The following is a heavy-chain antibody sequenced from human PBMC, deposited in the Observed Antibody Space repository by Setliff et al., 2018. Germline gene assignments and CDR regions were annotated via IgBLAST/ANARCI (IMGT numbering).Heavy chain of an antibody. CDR1: GGSFSTYA. J-gene: IGHJ6*02. D-gene: IGHD3-22*01. CDR3: ARANYYDSSGHSVYGMDV. Sequence: GASVKVSCKASGGSFSTYAISWARQAPGQGLEWMGVIIPIFGTTNNAQKFQGRATITADESTSTAYMELSSLRSEDTAVYYCARANYYDSSGHSVYGMDVWGQGTTVTVSS. V-gene: IGHV1-69*13. CDR2: IIPIFGTT.